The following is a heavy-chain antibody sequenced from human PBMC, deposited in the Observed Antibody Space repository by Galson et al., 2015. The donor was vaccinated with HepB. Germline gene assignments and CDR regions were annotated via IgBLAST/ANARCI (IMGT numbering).Heavy chain of an antibody. CDR3: ARDGDYYGSSGYYLDYFDY. D-gene: IGHD3-22*01. J-gene: IGHJ4*02. CDR1: GFTFSDYY. CDR2: ISSSSSYT. V-gene: IGHV3-11*06. Sequence: SLRLSCAASGFTFSDYYMSWIRQAPGKGLEWVSYISSSSSYTNYADSVKGRFTISRDNAKNSLYLQMNSLRAEDTAVYYCARDGDYYGSSGYYLDYFDYWGQGTLVTVSS.